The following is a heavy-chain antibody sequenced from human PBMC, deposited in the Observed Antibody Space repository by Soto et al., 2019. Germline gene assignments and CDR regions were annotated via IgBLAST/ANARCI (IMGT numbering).Heavy chain of an antibody. CDR1: GFTFSSYG. J-gene: IGHJ6*03. V-gene: IGHV3-33*01. CDR2: IWYDGSNK. D-gene: IGHD4-17*01. Sequence: PGGSLRLSCAASGFTFSSYGMHWVRQAPGKGLEWVAVIWYDGSNKYYADSVKGRFTISRDNSKNTLYLQMNSLRAEDTAVYYCARDSGSYGPSADYYYYYMDVWGKGTTVTVSS. CDR3: ARDSGSYGPSADYYYYYMDV.